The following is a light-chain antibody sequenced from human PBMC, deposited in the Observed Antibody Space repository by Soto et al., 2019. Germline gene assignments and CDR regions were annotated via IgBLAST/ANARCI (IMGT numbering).Light chain of an antibody. CDR2: DAS. J-gene: IGKJ2*01. Sequence: DIQMTQSPSTLSASVGDSVTITCRASQRIGRWLAWYQQKPGKAPKLLIYDASTLQSGVPSRFSGSGSGTEFTLNITSLQADDFATYYGQQDNHYSSNTFGRGTKLEI. CDR3: QQDNHYSSNT. CDR1: QRIGRW. V-gene: IGKV1-5*01.